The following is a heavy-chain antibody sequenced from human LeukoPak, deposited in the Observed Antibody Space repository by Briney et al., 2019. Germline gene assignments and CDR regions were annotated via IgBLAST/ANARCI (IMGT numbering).Heavy chain of an antibody. CDR3: AKEKWVLRFLEWLPPIFDY. D-gene: IGHD3-3*01. CDR2: IYSGGST. J-gene: IGHJ4*02. V-gene: IGHV3-53*01. Sequence: PGGSLRLSCAASGLTVSGNYMSWVRQAPGKGLEWVSVIYSGGSTYYADSVKGRFTISRDNSKNTLYLQMNSLRAEDTAVYYCAKEKWVLRFLEWLPPIFDYWGQGTLVTVSS. CDR1: GLTVSGNY.